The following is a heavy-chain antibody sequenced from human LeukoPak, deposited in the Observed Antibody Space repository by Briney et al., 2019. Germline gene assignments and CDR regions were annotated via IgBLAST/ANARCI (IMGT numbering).Heavy chain of an antibody. Sequence: PSETLSLTCTVSGGSVSSGSYYWSWIRQPPGKGLEWIGYIYYSGSTNYNPSLKSRVTISVDTSKNQFSLKLSSVTAADTAVYYCARGDYPPFQYGMDVWGHGTTVTVSS. D-gene: IGHD4-17*01. CDR1: GGSVSSGSYY. J-gene: IGHJ6*02. V-gene: IGHV4-61*01. CDR2: IYYSGST. CDR3: ARGDYPPFQYGMDV.